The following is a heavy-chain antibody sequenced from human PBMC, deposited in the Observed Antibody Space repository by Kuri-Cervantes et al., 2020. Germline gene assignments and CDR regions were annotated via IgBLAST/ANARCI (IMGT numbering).Heavy chain of an antibody. CDR2: INPSGGST. CDR3: ARDRGYSSSLLHYYGMDV. CDR1: GYTFTSYG. J-gene: IGHJ6*02. V-gene: IGHV1-46*01. Sequence: GGSLRLSCKASGYTFTSYGISWVRQAPGQGLEWMGIINPSGGSTSYAQKFQGRVTMTRDTSTSTVYMELSSLRSEDTAVYYCARDRGYSSSLLHYYGMDVWGQGTTVTVSS. D-gene: IGHD6-13*01.